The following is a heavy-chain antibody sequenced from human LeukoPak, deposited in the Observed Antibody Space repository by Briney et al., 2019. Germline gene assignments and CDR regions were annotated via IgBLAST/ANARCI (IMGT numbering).Heavy chain of an antibody. CDR2: ISGSGGST. V-gene: IGHV3-23*01. Sequence: PGGSLRLSCAASGFTFSSYAMSWVRQAPGKGLEWVSGISGSGGSTYYADSVKGRFTISRDNSKNTMYLRMNSLRAEDTAAYYCAKESAYDILTGYSDYWGQGTLVTVSS. J-gene: IGHJ4*02. D-gene: IGHD3-9*01. CDR3: AKESAYDILTGYSDY. CDR1: GFTFSSYA.